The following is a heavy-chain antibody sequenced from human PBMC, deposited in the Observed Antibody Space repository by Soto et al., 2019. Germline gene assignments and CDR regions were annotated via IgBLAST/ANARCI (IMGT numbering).Heavy chain of an antibody. V-gene: IGHV4-59*01. Sequence: SETLSLTCTVSCVSISTYYWTWIRQPPGKGLEWIGHIYYTGSTNYNPSLKSRVTVSVDTSKNQFSLKLSSVTAADTAVYYCARATYYYDRSGYLYYFDYWGQGTLVTVS. CDR3: ARATYYYDRSGYLYYFDY. CDR1: CVSISTYY. CDR2: IYYTGST. D-gene: IGHD3-22*01. J-gene: IGHJ4*02.